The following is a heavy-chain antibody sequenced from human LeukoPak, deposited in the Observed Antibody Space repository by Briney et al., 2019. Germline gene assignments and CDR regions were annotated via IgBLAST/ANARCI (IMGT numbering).Heavy chain of an antibody. D-gene: IGHD1-7*01. Sequence: GGSLRLSCAASGFTFSNAWMSWVRQAPGKGLEWVSSISSSSSYIYYADSVKGRFTISRDNAKNSLYLQMNSLRAEDTAVYYCARGEETNWNYVRRPVDFDYWGQGTLVTVSS. CDR2: ISSSSSYI. CDR1: GFTFSNAW. V-gene: IGHV3-21*01. CDR3: ARGEETNWNYVRRPVDFDY. J-gene: IGHJ4*02.